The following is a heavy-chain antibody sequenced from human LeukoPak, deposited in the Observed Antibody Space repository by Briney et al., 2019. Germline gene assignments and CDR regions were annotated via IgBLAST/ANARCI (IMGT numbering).Heavy chain of an antibody. J-gene: IGHJ3*02. V-gene: IGHV3-20*04. D-gene: IGHD1-26*01. CDR2: INWNGGST. CDR3: ARDIGATNQYAFDI. Sequence: PGGSLRLSCAASGFTFDDYGMSWVRQAPGKGLEWVSGINWNGGSTGYADSVKGRFTISRDNAKNSLYLQMNSLRAEDTALYYCARDIGATNQYAFDIWGQGTMVTVSS. CDR1: GFTFDDYG.